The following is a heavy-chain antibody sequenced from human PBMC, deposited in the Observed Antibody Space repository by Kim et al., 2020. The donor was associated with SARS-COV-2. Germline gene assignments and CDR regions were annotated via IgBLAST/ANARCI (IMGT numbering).Heavy chain of an antibody. CDR1: GGSISSGDYY. D-gene: IGHD3-22*01. CDR2: IYYSGST. CDR3: ASISSCYYDSSGYYYVCRNAFDI. J-gene: IGHJ3*02. Sequence: SETLSLTCTVSGGSISSGDYYWSWIRQPPGKGLEWIGYIYYSGSTYYNPSLKSRVTISVDTSKNQFSLKLSSVTAAATAVYYCASISSCYYDSSGYYYVCRNAFDIWGQGTMVTVSS. V-gene: IGHV4-30-4*01.